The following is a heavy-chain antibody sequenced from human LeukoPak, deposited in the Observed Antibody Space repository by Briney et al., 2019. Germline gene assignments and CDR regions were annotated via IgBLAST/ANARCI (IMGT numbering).Heavy chain of an antibody. CDR3: AREAGGSTDYDY. Sequence: GGSLRLSCAASGFTFSSYWMHWVRQAPGKGLVWASRISSDGSSTTYADSVKGRFTVSRDNAKSTLYLQMNSLRAEDTAVYYCAREAGGSTDYDYWGQGTLVTVSS. CDR2: ISSDGSST. J-gene: IGHJ4*02. D-gene: IGHD2-2*01. CDR1: GFTFSSYW. V-gene: IGHV3-74*01.